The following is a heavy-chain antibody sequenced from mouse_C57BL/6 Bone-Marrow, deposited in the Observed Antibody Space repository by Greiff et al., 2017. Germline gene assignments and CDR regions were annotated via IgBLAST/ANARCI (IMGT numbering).Heavy chain of an antibody. CDR1: GYTFTSYD. CDR3: ARSTIVTTFDY. V-gene: IGHV1-85*01. J-gene: IGHJ2*01. Sequence: VKVVESGPELVKPGASVKLSCKASGYTFTSYDINWVKQRPGQGLEWIGWIYPRDGSTKYNEKFKGKATLTVDTSSSTAYMELHSLTSEDSAVYFCARSTIVTTFDYWGQGTTLTVSS. D-gene: IGHD2-5*01. CDR2: IYPRDGST.